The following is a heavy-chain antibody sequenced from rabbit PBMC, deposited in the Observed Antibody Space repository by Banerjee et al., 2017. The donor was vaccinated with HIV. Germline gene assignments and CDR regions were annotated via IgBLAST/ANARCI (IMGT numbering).Heavy chain of an antibody. D-gene: IGHD6-1*01. CDR1: GFSFNSSYY. CDR3: ARAERTYDYVNYWDL. CDR2: IYAGSSGST. J-gene: IGHJ4*01. V-gene: IGHV1S45*01. Sequence: QEQLEESGGDLVKPEGSLTLTCTASGFSFNSSYYMCWVRQAPGKGLEWIACIYAGSSGSTYYASWAKGRFTISKTSSTTVTLQMTSLTAADTATYFCARAERTYDYVNYWDLWGPGTLVTVS.